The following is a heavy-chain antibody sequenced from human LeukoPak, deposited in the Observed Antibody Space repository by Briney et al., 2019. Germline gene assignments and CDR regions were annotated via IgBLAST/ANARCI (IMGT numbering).Heavy chain of an antibody. CDR3: ASFRWGIGFEY. CDR1: GGSFSGYY. CDR2: ISHSGST. D-gene: IGHD3-16*01. Sequence: PSETLSLTCDVYGGSFSGYYWSFIRQTPGKGLEWIGEISHSGSTNYHRSLKSRLTISVDTSKNQFSLKLNSVTAADTAVYYCASFRWGIGFEYWGQGTLVTVSS. V-gene: IGHV4-34*01. J-gene: IGHJ4*02.